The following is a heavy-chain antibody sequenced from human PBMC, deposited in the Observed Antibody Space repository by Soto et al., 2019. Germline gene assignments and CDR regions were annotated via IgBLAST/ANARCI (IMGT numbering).Heavy chain of an antibody. CDR1: GFTFDDYA. CDR3: AKDMGCSSTSCYTNWFDP. Sequence: EVQLVESGGGLVQPGRSLRLSCAASGFTFDDYAMHWVRQAPGKGLEWVSGISWSSGSIGYADAVKGRFTIPRDNAKNSLYLQMTSLRAEDTALYYCAKDMGCSSTSCYTNWFDPWGQGTLVTVSS. V-gene: IGHV3-9*01. CDR2: ISWSSGSI. J-gene: IGHJ5*02. D-gene: IGHD2-2*02.